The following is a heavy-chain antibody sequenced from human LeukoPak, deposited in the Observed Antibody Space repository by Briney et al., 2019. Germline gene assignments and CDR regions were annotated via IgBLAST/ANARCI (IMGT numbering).Heavy chain of an antibody. CDR1: GGSFSGYY. CDR2: IYHSGST. CDR3: ARATYYYDSSGYWTLEFDFDI. Sequence: PSEALSLTCAVYGGSFSGYYWSWIRQPPGKGLEWIGSIYHSGSTYYNPSLKSRVTISVDTSKNQFSLKLSSVTAADTAVYYCARATYYYDSSGYWTLEFDFDIWGQGTMVTVSS. V-gene: IGHV4-34*01. J-gene: IGHJ3*02. D-gene: IGHD3-22*01.